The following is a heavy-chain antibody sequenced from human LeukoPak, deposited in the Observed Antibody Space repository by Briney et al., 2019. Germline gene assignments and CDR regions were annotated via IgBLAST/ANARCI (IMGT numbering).Heavy chain of an antibody. Sequence: GRSLRLSCAASGFSFDAYAMHWVRQAPGKGLEWVSGINWNGGTIGYTDSVKGRFTISRDNAKNSLYLQMNSLRAEDTALYYCAKESGSGRTRWFDAWGQGTLVTVSS. CDR2: INWNGGTI. V-gene: IGHV3-9*01. CDR1: GFSFDAYA. J-gene: IGHJ5*02. CDR3: AKESGSGRTRWFDA. D-gene: IGHD6-19*01.